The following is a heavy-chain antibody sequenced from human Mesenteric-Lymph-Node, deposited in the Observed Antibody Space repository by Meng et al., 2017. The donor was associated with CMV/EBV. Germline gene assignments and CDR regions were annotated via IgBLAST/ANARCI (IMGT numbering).Heavy chain of an antibody. D-gene: IGHD1-1*01. J-gene: IGHJ4*02. CDR1: EFTFSTYA. CDR2: ISDSGVNT. CDR3: AKTGGGIDH. Sequence: GESLKISCAASEFTFSTYAMTWVRQAPGKGLEWVSAISDSGVNTFYANSVTGRFTISRDNSRNTVYLQMNSLRAEDTAVYYCAKTGGGIDHWGQGTLVTVSS. V-gene: IGHV3-23*01.